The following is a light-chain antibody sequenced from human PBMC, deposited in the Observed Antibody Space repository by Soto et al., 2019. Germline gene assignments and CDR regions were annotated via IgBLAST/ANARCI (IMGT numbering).Light chain of an antibody. CDR2: GAS. J-gene: IGKJ1*01. Sequence: EIVMTQSPATLSVSPGERATLSCRASQSVSSNLAWYQQKPGQAPRLLIYGASTRATGIPARFSGSGSGTAFTLTISSLRSEDFAVYYCQQYNNWPPWTFGQGTKVEIK. CDR1: QSVSSN. CDR3: QQYNNWPPWT. V-gene: IGKV3-15*01.